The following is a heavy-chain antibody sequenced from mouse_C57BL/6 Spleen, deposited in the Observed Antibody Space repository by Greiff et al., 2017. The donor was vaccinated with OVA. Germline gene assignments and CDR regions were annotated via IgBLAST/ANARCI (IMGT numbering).Heavy chain of an antibody. CDR2: ISDGGSYT. V-gene: IGHV5-4*03. J-gene: IGHJ4*01. CDR1: GFTFSSYA. D-gene: IGHD3-2*02. Sequence: EVNVVESGGGLVKPGGSLKLSCAASGFTFSSYAMSWVRQTPEKRLEWVATISDGGSYTYYPDNVKGRFTISRDNAKNNLYLQMSHLKSEDTAMYYCARGQLRLHAMDYWGQGTSVTVSS. CDR3: ARGQLRLHAMDY.